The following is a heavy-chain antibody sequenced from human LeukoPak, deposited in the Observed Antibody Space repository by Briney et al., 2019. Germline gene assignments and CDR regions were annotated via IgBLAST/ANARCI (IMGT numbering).Heavy chain of an antibody. D-gene: IGHD3-9*01. CDR3: ARTILRYFDPSYFDP. V-gene: IGHV1-18*01. Sequence: ASVKVSCKASGNTFTSNGISWVRQAPGQGLEWMGWISAYNGNTNYAQKVQGRVTMTTDTSTSTAYMELRSLRPDDTAVYYCARTILRYFDPSYFDPWGQGTLVTVSS. CDR2: ISAYNGNT. CDR1: GNTFTSNG. J-gene: IGHJ5*02.